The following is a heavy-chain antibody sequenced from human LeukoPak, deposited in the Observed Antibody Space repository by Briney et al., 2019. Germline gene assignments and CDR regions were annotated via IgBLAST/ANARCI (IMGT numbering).Heavy chain of an antibody. CDR3: ARDGGG. J-gene: IGHJ4*02. Sequence: SETLSLTCAVYGGSFSGYYWSWIRQPPGKGLEWIGEINHSGSTNYNPSLKSRVTISVDTSKNQFPLKLSSVTAADTAVYYCARDGGGWGQGTLVTVSS. CDR1: GGSFSGYY. D-gene: IGHD1-26*01. V-gene: IGHV4-34*01. CDR2: INHSGST.